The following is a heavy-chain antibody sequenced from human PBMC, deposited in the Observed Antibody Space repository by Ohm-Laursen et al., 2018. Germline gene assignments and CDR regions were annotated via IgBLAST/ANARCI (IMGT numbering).Heavy chain of an antibody. J-gene: IGHJ4*02. Sequence: SLRLSCTASGFTFNTYAMHWVRQAPGKGLEWVSAISGSGTNTYYADSVKGRFTISRDNSKNTLYLQMNSLRAEDTAVYYCAKQTVRYFDYWGQGTLVTVSS. CDR3: AKQTVRYFDY. V-gene: IGHV3-23*01. CDR2: ISGSGTNT. D-gene: IGHD6-6*01. CDR1: GFTFNTYA.